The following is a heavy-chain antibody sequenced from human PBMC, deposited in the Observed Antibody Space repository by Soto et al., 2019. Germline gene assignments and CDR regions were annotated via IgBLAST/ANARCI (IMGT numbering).Heavy chain of an antibody. Sequence: EVQLVESGGGLVQPGGSLRLSCAASGFTFSSYWMSWVRQAPGKGLEWVANIKQDGSEKYYVDSVKGRFTISRDNAKNSLYLQMNSLRAEDTAVYYCARERYSSSWYCDYWGQGTLVTVSS. D-gene: IGHD6-13*01. CDR3: ARERYSSSWYCDY. CDR2: IKQDGSEK. J-gene: IGHJ4*02. V-gene: IGHV3-7*01. CDR1: GFTFSSYW.